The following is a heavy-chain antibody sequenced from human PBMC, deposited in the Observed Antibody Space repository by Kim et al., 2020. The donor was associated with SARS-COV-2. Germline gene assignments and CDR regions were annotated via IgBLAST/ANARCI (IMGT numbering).Heavy chain of an antibody. CDR1: GFNVSSNY. D-gene: IGHD6-6*01. J-gene: IGHJ4*02. CDR3: ARDRRGSSSSEFDY. CDR2: IYSGGST. Sequence: GGSLRLSCAASGFNVSSNYMSWVRQAPGKGLEWVSVIYSGGSTYYADYVQGGFTITRENSKNTLYLQMNSLRAEDTAVYYCARDRRGSSSSEFDYWGQGTLVTVSS. V-gene: IGHV3-53*01.